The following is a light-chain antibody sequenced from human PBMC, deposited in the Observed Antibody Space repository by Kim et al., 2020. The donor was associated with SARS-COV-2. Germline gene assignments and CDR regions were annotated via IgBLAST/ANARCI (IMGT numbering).Light chain of an antibody. CDR1: GSNIGSKF. J-gene: IGLJ3*02. CDR3: VAWDDSLTGWV. Sequence: GQSVTISCSGSGSNIGSKFVYWYQQLPGTAPKLRIYRHNQRPSGVPDRFSGSRSGSSASLAISGLRSEDEADYYCVAWDDSLTGWVFGGGTQLTVL. V-gene: IGLV1-47*01. CDR2: RHN.